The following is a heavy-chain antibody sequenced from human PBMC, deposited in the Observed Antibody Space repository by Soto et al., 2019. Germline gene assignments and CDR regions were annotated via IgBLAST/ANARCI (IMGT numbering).Heavy chain of an antibody. CDR1: GFDFSNSG. J-gene: IGHJ4*02. D-gene: IGHD2-8*02. CDR2: ISFDGDK. Sequence: PGGSLRLSCTASGFDFSNSGIQWVRQTPGKGLEWVALISFDGDKYYVDSVKGRFTISRDNPTNTVYLQMNRLRPEDTGVYYCARDYARGWCQFWGQGTPVTVSS. CDR3: ARDYARGWCQF. V-gene: IGHV3-30*03.